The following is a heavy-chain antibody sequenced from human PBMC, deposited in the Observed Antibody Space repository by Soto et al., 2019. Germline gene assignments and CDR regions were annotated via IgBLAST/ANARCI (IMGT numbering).Heavy chain of an antibody. CDR1: GFTFRSYG. J-gene: IGHJ4*02. V-gene: IGHV3-30*18. D-gene: IGHD2-8*01. CDR3: AKEWQQMVAFEN. CDR2: ISYDGSKK. Sequence: QVLLVESGGGVVQPGRSLRLSCAASGFTFRSYGMHWVRQAPGKGPEWVAVISYDGSKKYYGDSVKGRFTISRDNSKNTVTLQMNSLGREDTAVYYAAKEWQQMVAFENWGRGTLVTVSS.